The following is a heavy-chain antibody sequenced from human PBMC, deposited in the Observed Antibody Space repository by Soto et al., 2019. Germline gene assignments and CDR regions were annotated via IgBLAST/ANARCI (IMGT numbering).Heavy chain of an antibody. V-gene: IGHV1-3*05. CDR2: INAGNGNT. CDR1: GYTFTNYA. J-gene: IGHJ4*02. D-gene: IGHD5-12*01. CDR3: ARVSGYYLPDY. Sequence: QVLLVQSGAEEKKPGASVKVSCKASGYTFTNYAMHWVRQAPGQRLEWMGWINAGNGNTKYSQKFQGRVTITRDTSASTAYMELSSLRSEDTAVYYCARVSGYYLPDYWGQGTLVTVSS.